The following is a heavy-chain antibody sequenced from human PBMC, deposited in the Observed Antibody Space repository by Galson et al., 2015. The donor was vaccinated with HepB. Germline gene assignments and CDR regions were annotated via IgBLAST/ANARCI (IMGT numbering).Heavy chain of an antibody. CDR1: GFALSNCG. Sequence: SLRLSCAASGFALSNCGMNWVRQAPGKGLEWVSGFGTSGDKTSYADSVKGRFTISRDNSRNTLYLHMNSLRAEDTAVYYCAKRLFVPTDCWGQGTLVTVSS. V-gene: IGHV3-23*01. J-gene: IGHJ4*02. CDR2: FGTSGDKT. CDR3: AKRLFVPTDC.